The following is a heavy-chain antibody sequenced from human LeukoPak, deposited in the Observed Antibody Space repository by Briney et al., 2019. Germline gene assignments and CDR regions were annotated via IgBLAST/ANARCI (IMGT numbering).Heavy chain of an antibody. CDR2: IYYSGST. Sequence: SETLSLTCTVSGGSISSYYWSWIRQPPGKGLEWIGYIYYSGSTNYNPSLKSRVTISVDTSKNQFSLKLSSVTAADTAVYYCARRRGSYPNWFGPWGQGTLVTVSS. J-gene: IGHJ5*02. V-gene: IGHV4-59*08. CDR3: ARRRGSYPNWFGP. CDR1: GGSISSYY. D-gene: IGHD1-26*01.